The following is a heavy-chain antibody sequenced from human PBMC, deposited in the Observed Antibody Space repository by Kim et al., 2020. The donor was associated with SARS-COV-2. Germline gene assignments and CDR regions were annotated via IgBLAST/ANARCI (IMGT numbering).Heavy chain of an antibody. V-gene: IGHV4-61*01. CDR3: ARDASGRPSNYGVDV. CDR2: ISYGGST. D-gene: IGHD3-10*01. CDR1: GGSVSSRSYY. J-gene: IGHJ6*01. Sequence: SETLSLTCTVSGGSVSSRSYYWNWIRQPPGKGLQWIGYISYGGSTNSNPSLKSRVTISLDTSTHQFSLKLTSVTGADTAVYYCARDASGRPSNYGVDVWG.